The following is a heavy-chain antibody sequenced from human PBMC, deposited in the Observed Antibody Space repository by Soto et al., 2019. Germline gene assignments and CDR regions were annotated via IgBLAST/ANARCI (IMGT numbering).Heavy chain of an antibody. CDR2: IYHSGST. CDR3: ASHTPYYYDSSGYFDY. V-gene: IGHV4-4*02. Sequence: ASETLSLTCAVSGGSISGSNWWSWVRQPPGKGLEWIGEIYHSGSTNYNPSLKSRVTISVDKSKNQFSLKLSSVTAADTAVYYCASHTPYYYDSSGYFDYWGQGTLVTVSS. CDR1: GGSISGSNW. D-gene: IGHD3-22*01. J-gene: IGHJ4*02.